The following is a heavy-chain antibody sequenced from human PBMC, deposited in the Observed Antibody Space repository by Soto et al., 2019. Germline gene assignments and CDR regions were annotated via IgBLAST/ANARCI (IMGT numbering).Heavy chain of an antibody. J-gene: IGHJ4*02. CDR3: ARAPYNWNHEY. V-gene: IGHV3-21*01. CDR1: GFALEGYC. CDR2: ISFSSDYI. Sequence: LGLAGAGSGFALEGYCINWERRASGKWLEWVSSISFSSDYIYYADSVKGRFTISRDNARNSLYLQMNRLGVDDTALYFCARAPYNWNHEYWGQGTQVTLS. D-gene: IGHD1-20*01.